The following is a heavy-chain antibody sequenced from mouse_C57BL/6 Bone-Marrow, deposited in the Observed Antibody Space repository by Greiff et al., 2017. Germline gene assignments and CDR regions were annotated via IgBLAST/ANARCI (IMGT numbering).Heavy chain of an antibody. CDR3: ARQGSYDGYYGY. CDR2: ISSGGSYT. Sequence: EVKLMESGGDLVKPGGSLKLSCAASGFTFSSYGMSWVRQTPDKRLEWVATISSGGSYTYYPDSVKGRFTISRDNAKNTLYLPMSILKSEDTAMYYCARQGSYDGYYGYWGQGTTLTVSS. CDR1: GFTFSSYG. V-gene: IGHV5-6*01. D-gene: IGHD2-3*01. J-gene: IGHJ2*01.